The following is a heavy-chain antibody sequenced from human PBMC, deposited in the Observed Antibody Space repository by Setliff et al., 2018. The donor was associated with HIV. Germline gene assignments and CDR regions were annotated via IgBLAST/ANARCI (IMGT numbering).Heavy chain of an antibody. J-gene: IGHJ5*02. V-gene: IGHV4-4*07. CDR1: GGSISGYF. D-gene: IGHD7-27*01. CDR3: ARDLPELTGRSFDP. CDR2: IYTSGST. Sequence: SETLSLTCNVPGGSISGYFWTWIRQPAGKGLEWIGRIYTSGSTNYNPSLKSRLGMSIDTSKNHFSLRLTSVTAADTAVYYCARDLPELTGRSFDPWGQGIQVTVSS.